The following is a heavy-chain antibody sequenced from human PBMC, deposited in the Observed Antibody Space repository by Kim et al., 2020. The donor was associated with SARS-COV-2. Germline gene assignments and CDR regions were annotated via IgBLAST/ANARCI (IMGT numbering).Heavy chain of an antibody. CDR2: INADNGNT. D-gene: IGHD6-25*01. Sequence: ASVKVSCKASGYTFTNYAMHWVRQAPGQRPEWMGWINADNGNTKYSQKLQGRVTITRDTSASIAYMELSSLRSEDTAVYYCATKAPSGVTYWGQGTLVTVSS. CDR3: ATKAPSGVTY. V-gene: IGHV1-3*01. J-gene: IGHJ4*02. CDR1: GYTFTNYA.